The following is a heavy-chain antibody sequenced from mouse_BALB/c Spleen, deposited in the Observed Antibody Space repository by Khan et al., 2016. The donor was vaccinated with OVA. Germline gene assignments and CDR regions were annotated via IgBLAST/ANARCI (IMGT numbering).Heavy chain of an antibody. CDR2: IYPGSDNT. Sequence: QVQLKQSGAQLARPGASVKLSCKASGYTFTDYYINWMRQRTGQGLEWIGEIYPGSDNTYYNENFKGRATLTVDKSSNTAYMEFSSLTSEYSAVYFCAREWAAWFPYWGQGTLVTVSA. J-gene: IGHJ3*01. V-gene: IGHV1-77*01. CDR3: AREWAAWFPY. CDR1: GYTFTDYY.